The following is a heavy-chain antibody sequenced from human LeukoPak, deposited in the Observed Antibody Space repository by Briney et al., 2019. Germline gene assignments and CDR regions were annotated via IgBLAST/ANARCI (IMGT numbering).Heavy chain of an antibody. CDR2: INPNSCGT. J-gene: IGHJ4*02. Sequence: HGASVKVSCKASGYTFTGYYMHWVRQAPGQGLEGMGWINPNSCGTNYAQKFQGRVTMTRDTSISTDYMELSRLRSDDTAVYYCARVPGLGELSDDDYWGQGTLVTVSS. D-gene: IGHD3-16*02. CDR1: GYTFTGYY. V-gene: IGHV1-2*02. CDR3: ARVPGLGELSDDDY.